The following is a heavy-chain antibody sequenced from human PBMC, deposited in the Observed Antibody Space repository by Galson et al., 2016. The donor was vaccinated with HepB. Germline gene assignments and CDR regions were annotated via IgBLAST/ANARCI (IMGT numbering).Heavy chain of an antibody. CDR1: GFTFKTYG. V-gene: IGHV3-23*01. CDR3: ARWAVHGGISAGTGLYYFDY. Sequence: SLRLSCAGSGFTFKTYGMAWVRQAPGKGLEWVSGISPGGVLTYYADSVKGYFIISRDNSKSTLYLQVDSLRAEDTAVYYCARWAVHGGISAGTGLYYFDYWGQGTLVTVSS. CDR2: ISPGGVLT. D-gene: IGHD1/OR15-1a*01. J-gene: IGHJ4*02.